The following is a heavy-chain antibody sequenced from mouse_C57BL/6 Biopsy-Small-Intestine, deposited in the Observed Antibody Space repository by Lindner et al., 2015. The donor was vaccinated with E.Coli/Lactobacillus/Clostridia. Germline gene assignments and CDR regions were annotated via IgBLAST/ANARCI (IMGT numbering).Heavy chain of an antibody. Sequence: SVKVSCKASGYMFTNYYMHWVRQAPGQGLEWMGIINPSGDSTTYAQKFQGRVTMTRDTSTSTVFMELSSLRSEDTAVYYCAREGGYTNYFDYWGQGTLVTVSS. CDR3: AREGGYTNYFDY. CDR1: GYMFTNYY. D-gene: IGHD2-2*01. V-gene: IGHV1-64*01. J-gene: IGHJ2*01. CDR2: INPSGDST.